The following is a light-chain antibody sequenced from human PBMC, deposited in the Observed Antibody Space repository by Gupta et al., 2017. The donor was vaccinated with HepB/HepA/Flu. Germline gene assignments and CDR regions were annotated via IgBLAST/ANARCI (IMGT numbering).Light chain of an antibody. Sequence: SYVLTQPPSVSVAPGKTARITCGGNHIGSKSVHWYQQKPGQAPVLVVYYNDLRPSGIPERFSGSNSGNTATLTISTVEAGDETDYFCQVWDSINDHPVFGIGTKVTVL. CDR3: QVWDSINDHPV. V-gene: IGLV3-21*04. CDR2: YND. CDR1: HIGSKS. J-gene: IGLJ1*01.